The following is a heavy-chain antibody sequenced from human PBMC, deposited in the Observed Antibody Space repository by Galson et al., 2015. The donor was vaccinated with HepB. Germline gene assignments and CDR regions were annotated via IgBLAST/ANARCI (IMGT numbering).Heavy chain of an antibody. CDR2: IYSGGST. J-gene: IGHJ4*02. CDR3: AKDRAYSSSPFDY. D-gene: IGHD6-6*01. Sequence: SLRLSCAASGFTVSSNYMSWVRQAPGKGLEWVSVIYSGGSTYYADSVKGRFTISRDNSKNTLYLQMNSLRAEDTAVYYCAKDRAYSSSPFDYWGQGTLVTVSS. V-gene: IGHV3-66*02. CDR1: GFTVSSNY.